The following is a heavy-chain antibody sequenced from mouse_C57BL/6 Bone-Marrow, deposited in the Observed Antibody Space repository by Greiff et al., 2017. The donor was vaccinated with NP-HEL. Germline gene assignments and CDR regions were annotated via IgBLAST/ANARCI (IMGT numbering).Heavy chain of an antibody. V-gene: IGHV1-54*01. D-gene: IGHD1-1*01. CDR3: ARGSYYGSSWYFDV. J-gene: IGHJ1*03. Sequence: QVQLQQSGAELVRPGTSVKVSCKASGYAFTNYLIEWVKQRPGQGLEWIGVINPGSGGTNYNEKFKGKATLTADKSSSTAYMQLSSLTSEDSAVYFCARGSYYGSSWYFDVWGTGTTVTVSS. CDR1: GYAFTNYL. CDR2: INPGSGGT.